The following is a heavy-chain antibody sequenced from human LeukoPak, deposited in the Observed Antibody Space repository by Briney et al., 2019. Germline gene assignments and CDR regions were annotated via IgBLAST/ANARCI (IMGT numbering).Heavy chain of an antibody. CDR1: GGSISSYY. J-gene: IGHJ3*02. V-gene: IGHV4-59*01. CDR2: LSKSGNT. Sequence: PSETLSLTCTVSGGSISSYYWSWIRLPPGKGLEWIGYLSKSGNTNYSPSLKSRVTIFGDTSKNQFFLKLSSVTASDTAVYYCARARYVNSFYAFDIWGQGTLVTVSS. D-gene: IGHD3-9*01. CDR3: ARARYVNSFYAFDI.